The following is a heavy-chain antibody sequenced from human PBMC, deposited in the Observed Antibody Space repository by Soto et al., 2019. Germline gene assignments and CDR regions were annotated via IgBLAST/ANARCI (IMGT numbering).Heavy chain of an antibody. CDR2: IKQYGREK. CDR3: ARVRGRWLQLTLDY. Sequence: GGPLRLSCAASSFTFSSYWMSWVRQAPGKGLEWVANIKQYGREKYYVDSVKGRFTISRDNAKNSLYLQMNSLRAEDTAVYYCARVRGRWLQLTLDYWGQGTLVTVSS. D-gene: IGHD5-12*01. J-gene: IGHJ4*02. V-gene: IGHV3-7*01. CDR1: SFTFSSYW.